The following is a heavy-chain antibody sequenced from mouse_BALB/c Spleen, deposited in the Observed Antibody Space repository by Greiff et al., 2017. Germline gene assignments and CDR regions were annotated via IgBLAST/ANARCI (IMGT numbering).Heavy chain of an antibody. J-gene: IGHJ4*01. Sequence: EVKLQESGPGLVKPSQSLSLTCTVTGYSITSDYAWNWIRQFPGNKLEWMGYISYSGSTSYNPSLKSRISITRDTSKNQFFLQLNSVTTEDTATYYCARDYRYDAMDYWGQGTSVTVSS. V-gene: IGHV3-2*02. D-gene: IGHD2-14*01. CDR1: GYSITSDYA. CDR3: ARDYRYDAMDY. CDR2: ISYSGST.